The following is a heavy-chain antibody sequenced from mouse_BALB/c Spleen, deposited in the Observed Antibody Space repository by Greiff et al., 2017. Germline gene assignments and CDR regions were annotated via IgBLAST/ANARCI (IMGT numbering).Heavy chain of an antibody. Sequence: EVQRVESGGGLVQPGGSMKLSCVASGFTFSNYWMNWVRQSPEKGLEWVAEIRLKSNNYATHYAESVKGRFTISRDDSKSSVYLQMNNLRAEDTGIYYCTRFTTATFDYWGQGTTLTVSS. D-gene: IGHD1-2*01. V-gene: IGHV6-6*02. J-gene: IGHJ2*01. CDR1: GFTFSNYW. CDR3: TRFTTATFDY. CDR2: IRLKSNNYAT.